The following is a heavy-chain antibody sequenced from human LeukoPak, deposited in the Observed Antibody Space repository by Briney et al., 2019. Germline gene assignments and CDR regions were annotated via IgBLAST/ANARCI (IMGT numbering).Heavy chain of an antibody. CDR2: ICGGSGSP. Sequence: PGGSLRLSCAASGFTFSYYAISWVRQAPGRGLEWVSAICGGSGSPNYADSVKGRFTISRDNSKNTLYLQMNSLRAEDTAIYYCAKEAPYQSPTYDSSGFYYRYFDFWGRGTLVSVSS. V-gene: IGHV3-23*01. CDR1: GFTFSYYA. CDR3: AKEAPYQSPTYDSSGFYYRYFDF. D-gene: IGHD3-22*01. J-gene: IGHJ4*02.